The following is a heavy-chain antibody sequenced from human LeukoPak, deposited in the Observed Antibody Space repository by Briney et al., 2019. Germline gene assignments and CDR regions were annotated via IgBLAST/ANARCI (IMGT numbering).Heavy chain of an antibody. V-gene: IGHV1-2*02. CDR3: ARDISQYTGY. D-gene: IGHD2-2*02. CDR2: IFPNTGAT. Sequence: ASVKISCKASGYSFTDNYIHWGRRAPGQGVEWLGWIFPNTGATKFAQKFLGRFTITSDTSFSTAYMVLRSLRSDDTAIYYCARDISQYTGYWGQGTLVTVSS. CDR1: GYSFTDNY. J-gene: IGHJ4*02.